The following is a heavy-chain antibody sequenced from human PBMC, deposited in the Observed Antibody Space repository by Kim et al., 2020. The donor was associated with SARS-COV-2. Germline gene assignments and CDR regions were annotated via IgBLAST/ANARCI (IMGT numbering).Heavy chain of an antibody. Sequence: GGSLRLSCAGSGFTFRSFAMSWVRQAPGKGLEWVSAISSSGATKYYADSVKGRFTIARDNPKSILYLQMNSLTVEDTAVYYCANEKVGATGFEFWGQGTLVTVSS. CDR3: ANEKVGATGFEF. D-gene: IGHD1-26*01. V-gene: IGHV3-23*01. CDR2: ISSSGATK. CDR1: GFTFRSFA. J-gene: IGHJ4*02.